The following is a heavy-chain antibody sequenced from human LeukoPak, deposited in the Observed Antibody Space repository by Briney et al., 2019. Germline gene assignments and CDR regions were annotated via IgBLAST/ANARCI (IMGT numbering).Heavy chain of an antibody. J-gene: IGHJ5*02. D-gene: IGHD2-21*02. CDR3: ARDYCTRGGDCYKEDLFDP. Sequence: SVKVSCKASGYTFGIYGISWVRQAPGQDLEWMAWISPYDSDTNDAQKFEGRVTMTTETSTNTAYMELRSLRSDDTAIYYCARDYCTRGGDCYKEDLFDPWGQGTLVTVSA. CDR1: GYTFGIYG. CDR2: ISPYDSDT. V-gene: IGHV1-18*01.